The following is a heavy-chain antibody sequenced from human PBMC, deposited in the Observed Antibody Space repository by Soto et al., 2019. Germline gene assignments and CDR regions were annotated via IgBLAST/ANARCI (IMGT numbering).Heavy chain of an antibody. Sequence: SETLSLTCTVSGGSISSSSYYWSWIRQPPGKGLEWIGYIYYSGSTNYNPSLKSRVTISVDTSKNQFSLKLSSVTAADTAVYYCARAHDYDILTGPFGIFDYWGQGTLVTVSS. D-gene: IGHD3-9*01. V-gene: IGHV4-61*01. CDR3: ARAHDYDILTGPFGIFDY. CDR1: GGSISSSSYY. CDR2: IYYSGST. J-gene: IGHJ4*02.